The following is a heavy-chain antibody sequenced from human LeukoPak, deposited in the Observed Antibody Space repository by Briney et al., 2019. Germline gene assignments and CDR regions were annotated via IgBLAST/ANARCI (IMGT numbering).Heavy chain of an antibody. V-gene: IGHV3-48*03. CDR1: GFTFSSYE. CDR2: ISSSGSTI. CDR3: ARDAGRDGYNL. Sequence: PGGSLRLSCAASGFTFSSYEMNWVREAPGKGLEWVSYISSSGSTIYYADSVKGRFTISRDNAKNSLYLQMNSLRAEDTAVYYCARDAGRDGYNLWGQGTLVTVSS. D-gene: IGHD5-24*01. J-gene: IGHJ4*02.